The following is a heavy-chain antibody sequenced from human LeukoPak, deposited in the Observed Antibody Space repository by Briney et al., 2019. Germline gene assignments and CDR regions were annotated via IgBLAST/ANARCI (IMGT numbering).Heavy chain of an antibody. V-gene: IGHV4-59*12. CDR3: GVAVAGTRWFDP. J-gene: IGHJ5*02. Sequence: SETLSLTCTVSGGSISDYHWTWVRQSPGKTLEWIGCTHKSGSTHYNPSLRSRVTISLDTSKNQFSLKLSSVTDADTAVYYCGVAVAGTRWFDPWGQGTLVTVSS. D-gene: IGHD6-13*01. CDR2: THKSGST. CDR1: GGSISDYH.